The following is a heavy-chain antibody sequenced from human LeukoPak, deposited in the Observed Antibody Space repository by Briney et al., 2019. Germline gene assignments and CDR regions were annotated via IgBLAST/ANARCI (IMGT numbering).Heavy chain of an antibody. Sequence: SETLSLTCSVSGDSFSSVTDYWAWIRQPPGKGLEWIASGDYSGGTYYNPSLESRVAISADMSKKQISLKLTSVTGADTAVYYCATGYGDFRVEGRYFYSWGQGTLVTVSS. V-gene: IGHV4-39*07. CDR1: GDSFSSVTDY. CDR2: GDYSGGT. CDR3: ATGYGDFRVEGRYFYS. J-gene: IGHJ4*02. D-gene: IGHD4-17*01.